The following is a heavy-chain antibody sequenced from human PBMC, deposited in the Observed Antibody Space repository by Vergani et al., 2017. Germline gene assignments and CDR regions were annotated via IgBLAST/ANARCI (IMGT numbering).Heavy chain of an antibody. J-gene: IGHJ4*02. D-gene: IGHD6-13*01. Sequence: QVQLQESGPGLVKPSETLSLTSTVSGGSISSYYWSWIRQPPGKGLEWIGYIYYSGSTNYNPSLKSRVTISVDTSKNQFSLKLSSVTAADTAVYYCARSSSWYGQFDYWGQGTLVTVSS. CDR1: GGSISSYY. CDR2: IYYSGST. CDR3: ARSSSWYGQFDY. V-gene: IGHV4-59*01.